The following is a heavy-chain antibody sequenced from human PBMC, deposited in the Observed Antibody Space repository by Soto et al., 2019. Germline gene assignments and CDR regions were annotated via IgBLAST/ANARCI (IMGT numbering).Heavy chain of an antibody. D-gene: IGHD3-3*02. Sequence: SQTLSLTCAISGDSVSNNSAALNWIRQSPSRGLEWLGRTYYRSKWFNNYALSVKGRININPDTSKNQFSLQLNSVTPEDTDVDYCAGEGRLVGAIFHDWFDPWGQGTLVTVSS. CDR1: GDSVSNNSAA. CDR2: TYYRSKWFN. V-gene: IGHV6-1*01. CDR3: AGEGRLVGAIFHDWFDP. J-gene: IGHJ5*02.